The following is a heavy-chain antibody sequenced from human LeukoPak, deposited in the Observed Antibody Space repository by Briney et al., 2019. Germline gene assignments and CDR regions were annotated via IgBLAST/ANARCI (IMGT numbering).Heavy chain of an antibody. V-gene: IGHV3-7*01. J-gene: IGHJ6*02. CDR2: IKPDRNEK. CDR1: GFKFKNYW. CDR3: ARGPYGMDV. Sequence: GGSLRLSCAVSGFKFKNYWMTWVRQAPGKGLEWVTTIKPDRNEKYYVDSVKGRFTIARDNAKNSLYLQMNSLRVEDTSVYYCARGPYGMDVWGQGTTVTVSS.